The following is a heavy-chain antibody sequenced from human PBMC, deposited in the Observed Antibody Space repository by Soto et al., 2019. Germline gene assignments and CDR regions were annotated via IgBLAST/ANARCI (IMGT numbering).Heavy chain of an antibody. CDR2: ISGSGGST. Sequence: GGSLRLSCAASGFTFSSYAMSWVRQAPGKGLEWVSAISGSGGSTYYADSVKGRFTISRDNSKNTLYLQMNSLRAEDTAVYYCAKDLPPSNSSGWYYYYYGMDVWGQGTTVTVSS. CDR1: GFTFSSYA. D-gene: IGHD6-19*01. CDR3: AKDLPPSNSSGWYYYYYGMDV. J-gene: IGHJ6*02. V-gene: IGHV3-23*01.